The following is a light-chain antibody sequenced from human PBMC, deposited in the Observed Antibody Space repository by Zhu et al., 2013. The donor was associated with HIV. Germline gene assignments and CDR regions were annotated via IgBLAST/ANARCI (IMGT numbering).Light chain of an antibody. J-gene: IGLJ2*01. Sequence: QSALTQPASVSGSPGQSITISCTGTSSDVGGYDYVSWYQQHPGKAPKLMIYDVSSRPSGVSHRFSGSKSGNTASLTISGLQAEDEADYYCNSYTSSNTLEFGGGTKLTVL. CDR1: SSDVGGYDY. V-gene: IGLV2-14*03. CDR2: DVS. CDR3: NSYTSSNTLE.